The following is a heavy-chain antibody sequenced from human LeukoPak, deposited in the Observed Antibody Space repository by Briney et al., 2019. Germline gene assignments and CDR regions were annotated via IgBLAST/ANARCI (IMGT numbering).Heavy chain of an antibody. CDR1: GFTFSSYS. CDR3: AKDWGTLRAAILYYFDY. Sequence: PGGSLRLSCAASGFTFSSYSMNWVRQAPGKGLEWVSSISSSSSYIYYADSVKGRFTISRDNAKNSLYLQMNSLRAEDTAVYYCAKDWGTLRAAILYYFDYWGQGTLVTVSS. D-gene: IGHD5-18*01. J-gene: IGHJ4*02. V-gene: IGHV3-21*01. CDR2: ISSSSSYI.